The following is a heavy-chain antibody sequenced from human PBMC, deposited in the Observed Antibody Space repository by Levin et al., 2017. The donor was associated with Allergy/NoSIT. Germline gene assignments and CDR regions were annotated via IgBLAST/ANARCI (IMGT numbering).Heavy chain of an antibody. CDR2: ISSSGSTI. V-gene: IGHV3-11*01. CDR1: GFTFSDYY. J-gene: IGHJ4*02. Sequence: GGSLRLSCAASGFTFSDYYMSWIRQAPGKGLEWVSYISSSGSTIYYADSVKGRFTISRDNAKNSLYLQMNSLRAEDTAVYYCARDRVTYSGYDAVDYWGQGTLVTVSS. CDR3: ARDRVTYSGYDAVDY. D-gene: IGHD5-12*01.